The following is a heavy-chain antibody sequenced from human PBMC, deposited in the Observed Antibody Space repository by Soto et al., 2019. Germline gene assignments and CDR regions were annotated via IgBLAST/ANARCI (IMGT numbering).Heavy chain of an antibody. CDR1: GGTFSSYA. D-gene: IGHD1-7*01. J-gene: IGHJ5*02. CDR3: ARVFRTGTTRAWNWFDP. V-gene: IGHV1-69*06. Sequence: QVQLVQSGAEVKKPGSSVKVSCKASGGTFSSYAISWVRQAPGQGLEWMGGIIPIFGTANYAQKFQGRVTITADKSTSTAYMELSRLRSEDTAVYYCARVFRTGTTRAWNWFDPWGQGTLVTVSS. CDR2: IIPIFGTA.